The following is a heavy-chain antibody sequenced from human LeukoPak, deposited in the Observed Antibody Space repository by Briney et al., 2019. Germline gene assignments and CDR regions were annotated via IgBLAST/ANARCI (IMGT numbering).Heavy chain of an antibody. CDR1: GFTFSSYA. V-gene: IGHV3-23*01. J-gene: IGHJ5*02. CDR2: ISNSGGST. D-gene: IGHD3-9*01. Sequence: PGGSLRLSCAASGFTFSSYAMSWVRQAPGKGLEWVSAISNSGGSTYYADSVKGRFTISRDNSKNRLYLQMNSLRAEDTAIYYCAKRGTSYDILTGYSGFDPWGQGTLVTVSS. CDR3: AKRGTSYDILTGYSGFDP.